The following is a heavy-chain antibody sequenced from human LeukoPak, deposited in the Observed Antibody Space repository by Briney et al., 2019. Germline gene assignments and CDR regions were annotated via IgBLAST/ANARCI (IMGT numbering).Heavy chain of an antibody. CDR1: GYTFTGYY. Sequence: GASAKVSCKASGYTFTGYYMHWVRQAPGQGLEWMGWINPNSGGTNYAQKFQGRVTMTTDTSTSTAYMELRSLRSDDTAVYYCARSTVTQPDFDYWGQGTLVTVSS. D-gene: IGHD4-17*01. V-gene: IGHV1-2*02. CDR2: INPNSGGT. CDR3: ARSTVTQPDFDY. J-gene: IGHJ4*02.